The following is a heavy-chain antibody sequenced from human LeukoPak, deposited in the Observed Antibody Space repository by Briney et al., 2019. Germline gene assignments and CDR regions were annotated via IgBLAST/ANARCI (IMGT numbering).Heavy chain of an antibody. V-gene: IGHV3-23*01. Sequence: GGSLRLSCAAAGFTLSRYAMRWVRQERGKGMGWVSAISGSRGSPYYADSVKGRFTISSDNSTNTLYLQMNSLRAEDTAVYYCAKDRAYSSSSFFDYWGQGTLVTVSS. CDR2: ISGSRGSP. J-gene: IGHJ4*02. CDR3: AKDRAYSSSSFFDY. D-gene: IGHD6-6*01. CDR1: GFTLSRYA.